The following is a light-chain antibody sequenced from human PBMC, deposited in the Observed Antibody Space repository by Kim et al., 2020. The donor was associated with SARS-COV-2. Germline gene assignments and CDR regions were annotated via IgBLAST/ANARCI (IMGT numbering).Light chain of an antibody. J-gene: IGLJ3*02. CDR1: NSDIDTNY. Sequence: GSPGQRGNIPCNSDIDTNYVYWYQRLPGTAPTLLIYRNDQRPSGVPDRFSGSKSGTSASLAISGLRPEDEADYFCATWDDTLRGPVFGGGTQLTVL. CDR3: ATWDDTLRGPV. V-gene: IGLV1-47*01. CDR2: RND.